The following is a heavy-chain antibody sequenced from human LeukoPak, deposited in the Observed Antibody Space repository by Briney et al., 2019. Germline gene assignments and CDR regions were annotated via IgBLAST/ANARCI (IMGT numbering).Heavy chain of an antibody. V-gene: IGHV4-59*08. CDR2: IYYTGRT. Sequence: SETLSLTCTVSGGSMSPYHWSWIRQPPGKGLDWVGSIYYTGRTTYNPSLKSRITISVDTSKNHFSLKLSSVTAADTAVYYCARAIDSSGYYPNWFDPWGQGTLVTVSS. CDR1: GGSMSPYH. D-gene: IGHD3-22*01. CDR3: ARAIDSSGYYPNWFDP. J-gene: IGHJ5*02.